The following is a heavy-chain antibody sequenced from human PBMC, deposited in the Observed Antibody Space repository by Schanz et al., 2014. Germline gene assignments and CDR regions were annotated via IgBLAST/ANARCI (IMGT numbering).Heavy chain of an antibody. D-gene: IGHD3-22*01. V-gene: IGHV3-23*01. CDR2: IGYLGDT. CDR3: AKDPSHGDYDYYFDY. CDR1: GFTFSSYA. Sequence: EVQLLESGGGLVQPGGSLRLSCAASGFTFSSYAMSWVRQAPGKGLEWVSTIGYLGDTYYPDSVKGRFTVSRDSGQNSLYLQMNSLRAGDTAVYYCAKDPSHGDYDYYFDYWGQGTLVTVSA. J-gene: IGHJ4*02.